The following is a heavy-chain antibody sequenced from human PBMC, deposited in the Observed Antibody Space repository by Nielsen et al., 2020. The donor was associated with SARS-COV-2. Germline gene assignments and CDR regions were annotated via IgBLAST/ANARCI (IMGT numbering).Heavy chain of an antibody. CDR3: ARNGHGGYDCSPRYFDL. CDR2: INTPATI. V-gene: IGHV3-11*01. CDR1: GFTFSDYY. Sequence: GESLKISCAASGFTFSDYYMSWVRQSPGRGLEWVSYINTPATIYYADSLKGRFTISRDNPKNSLYLQMNSLRAEDTAVYYCARNGHGGYDCSPRYFDLWGRGTLVTVSS. D-gene: IGHD5-12*01. J-gene: IGHJ2*01.